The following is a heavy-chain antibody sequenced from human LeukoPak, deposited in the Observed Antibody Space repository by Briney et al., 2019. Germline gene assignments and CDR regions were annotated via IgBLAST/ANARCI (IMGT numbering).Heavy chain of an antibody. CDR2: INPSSDSS. CDR1: GYTFTNYY. V-gene: IGHV1-46*01. D-gene: IGHD6-13*01. J-gene: IGHJ4*02. Sequence: ASVKVSCKASGYTFTNYYMHWVREAPGQGLEWMGIINPSSDSSFYAQKFQGRVTMTRDTSTSTVYLELRSLRSEDTAVYYCARGGPAGSSWLPFDYWGQGTLVTVSS. CDR3: ARGGPAGSSWLPFDY.